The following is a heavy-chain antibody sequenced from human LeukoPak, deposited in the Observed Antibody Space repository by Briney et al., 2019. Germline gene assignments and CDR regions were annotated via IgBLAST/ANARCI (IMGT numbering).Heavy chain of an antibody. CDR2: ISGSGGST. D-gene: IGHD3-10*01. J-gene: IGHJ4*02. Sequence: PGGSLRLSCAASGFTFSSYAMSWVRQAPGKGLEWVSAISGSGGSTYYADSVKGRFTISRDNSKNTLYLQMNSLRAEDTAVYYCAKDFGYYYGSGSYGEYWGQGTLVTVSS. CDR1: GFTFSSYA. CDR3: AKDFGYYYGSGSYGEY. V-gene: IGHV3-23*01.